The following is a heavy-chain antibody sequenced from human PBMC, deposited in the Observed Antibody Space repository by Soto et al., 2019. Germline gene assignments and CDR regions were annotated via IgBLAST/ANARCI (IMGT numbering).Heavy chain of an antibody. V-gene: IGHV4-59*08. D-gene: IGHD3-10*01. CDR1: GGSISSYY. Sequence: SETLSLTCTVSGGSISSYYWSWIRQPPGKGLEWIGFIFYSGSTNYNPSLKIRVTISVDTSKNLFSLKLNSMTAADTAVYYCARHNYGSGSTYFDYWGQGTLVTVSS. J-gene: IGHJ4*02. CDR2: IFYSGST. CDR3: ARHNYGSGSTYFDY.